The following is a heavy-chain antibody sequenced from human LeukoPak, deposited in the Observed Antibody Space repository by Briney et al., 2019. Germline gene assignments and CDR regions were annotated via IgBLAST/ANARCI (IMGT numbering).Heavy chain of an antibody. V-gene: IGHV3-15*07. CDR1: GFTFSSYG. CDR3: TTGRSDRKAYYFDY. Sequence: GGSLRPSCAASGFTFSSYGMHWVRQAPGKGLEWVGRIKSKTDGGTTDYAAPVKGRFTISRDDSKNTLYLQMNSLKTEDTAVYYCTTGRSDRKAYYFDYWGQGTLVTVSS. J-gene: IGHJ4*02. CDR2: IKSKTDGGTT.